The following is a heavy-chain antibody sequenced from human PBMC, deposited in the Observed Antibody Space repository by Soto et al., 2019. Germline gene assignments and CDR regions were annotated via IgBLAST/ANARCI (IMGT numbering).Heavy chain of an antibody. Sequence: QLQLQESGPGLVKPSETLSLTCTVSGGSISSSSYYWGWIRQPPGKGLEWIGSIYYSGSTYYNPSLKSRVPISVDTSKNQSSLKLSSVTAADTAVYYCARLQPTSGYCSGGSCYFDYWGQGTLVTVSS. CDR2: IYYSGST. CDR3: ARLQPTSGYCSGGSCYFDY. J-gene: IGHJ4*02. V-gene: IGHV4-39*01. CDR1: GGSISSSSYY. D-gene: IGHD2-15*01.